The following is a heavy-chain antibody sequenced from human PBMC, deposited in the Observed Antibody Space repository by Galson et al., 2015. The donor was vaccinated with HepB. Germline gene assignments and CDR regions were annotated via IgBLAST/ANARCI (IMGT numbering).Heavy chain of an antibody. D-gene: IGHD1-26*01. V-gene: IGHV3-30-3*01. CDR2: ISYDGSRQ. Sequence: SLRLSCAASGFTFSSYAMHWVRQAPGKGLEWVAAISYDGSRQYYADSVKGRFTISRDNSRNTLYLQMDSLRPEDMAVYYCATDLPDTRGSRFDNWGQGTLVTVSS. CDR1: GFTFSSYA. CDR3: ATDLPDTRGSRFDN. J-gene: IGHJ4*02.